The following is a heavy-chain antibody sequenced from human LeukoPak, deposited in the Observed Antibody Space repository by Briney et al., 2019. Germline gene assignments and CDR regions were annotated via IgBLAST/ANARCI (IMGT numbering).Heavy chain of an antibody. D-gene: IGHD6-25*01. J-gene: IGHJ4*02. Sequence: PGGSLRLSCAASRFTFSNYWMSWVRQALGKGLEWVSVLYAGGSTYYADSVKGRFTVSRDNSKNTLYLQMSSLRVEDTAVYYCIRDPGGLDYRGQGTLVTVSS. CDR2: LYAGGST. V-gene: IGHV3-53*01. CDR1: RFTFSNYW. CDR3: IRDPGGLDY.